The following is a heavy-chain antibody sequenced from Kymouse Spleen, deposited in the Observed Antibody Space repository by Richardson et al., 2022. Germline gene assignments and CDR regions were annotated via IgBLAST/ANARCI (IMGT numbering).Heavy chain of an antibody. V-gene: IGHV4-39*01. J-gene: IGHJ4*02. CDR1: GGSISSSSYY. D-gene: IGHD3-10*01. CDR2: IYYSGST. CDR3: ARQRYYGSGSSGDY. Sequence: QLQLQESGPGLVKPSETLSLTCTVSGGSISSSSYYWGWIRQPPGKGLEWIGSIYYSGSTYYNPSLKSRVTISVDTSKNQFSLKLSSVTAADTAVYYCARQRYYGSGSSGDYWGQGTLVTVSS.